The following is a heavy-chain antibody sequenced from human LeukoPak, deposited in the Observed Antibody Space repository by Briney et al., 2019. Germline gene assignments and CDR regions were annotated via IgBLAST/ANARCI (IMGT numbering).Heavy chain of an antibody. CDR1: GGSISSGGYY. CDR2: IYYSGNT. CDR3: ARSHSANYYDSSGYYVTYAFDI. V-gene: IGHV4-30-4*08. D-gene: IGHD3-22*01. Sequence: SETLSLTCTVSGGSISSGGYYWSWIRQPPGKGLEWIGYIYYSGNTYYNPSLKSRVTISVDTSKNQFSLKLSSVTAADTAVYYCARSHSANYYDSSGYYVTYAFDIWGQGTMVTVSS. J-gene: IGHJ3*02.